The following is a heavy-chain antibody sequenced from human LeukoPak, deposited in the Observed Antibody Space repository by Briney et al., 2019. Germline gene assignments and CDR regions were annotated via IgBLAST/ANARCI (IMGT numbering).Heavy chain of an antibody. CDR2: IYYTGDT. CDR3: ARRDYGVPFDP. D-gene: IGHD4-17*01. V-gene: IGHV4-39*01. CDR1: GGSISSSSHY. J-gene: IGHJ5*02. Sequence: SETLSLTCTVSGGSISSSSHYWGWIRQPPGRGLGWIATIYYTGDTYYNPSLQSRVTISAGTSRNQFSLKLTSVTATDTAVYYCARRDYGVPFDPWGPGTLVTVSS.